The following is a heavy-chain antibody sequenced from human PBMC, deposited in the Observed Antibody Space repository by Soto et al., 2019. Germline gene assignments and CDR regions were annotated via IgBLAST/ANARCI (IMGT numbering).Heavy chain of an antibody. CDR2: FYYTGSA. CDR3: ARAILRGPRDYSFGMEV. Sequence: SATXSLTGTVAVCCIIIYYLTWIRHPPGKGLEWIASFYYTGSACYNPSLKSRITGSVASSRTQFSLRLRSVTAADSAVYYCARAILRGPRDYSFGMEVWGQGAKVT. V-gene: IGHV4-59*01. CDR1: VCCIIIYY. J-gene: IGHJ6*02. D-gene: IGHD2-21*01.